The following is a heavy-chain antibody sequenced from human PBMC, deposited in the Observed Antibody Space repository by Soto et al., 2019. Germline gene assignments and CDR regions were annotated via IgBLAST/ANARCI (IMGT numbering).Heavy chain of an antibody. CDR1: GFPFSSYS. Sequence: GGSLSLSSAASGFPFSSYSMNWVRQAPGKGLEWVSYISSSSSTIYYADSVKGRFTISRDNSKNTLYLQMNSLRAEDTAVYYCARDPLWGTAMVLWYFDLWGRGTLVTVSS. CDR2: ISSSSSTI. J-gene: IGHJ2*01. V-gene: IGHV3-48*01. CDR3: ARDPLWGTAMVLWYFDL. D-gene: IGHD5-18*01.